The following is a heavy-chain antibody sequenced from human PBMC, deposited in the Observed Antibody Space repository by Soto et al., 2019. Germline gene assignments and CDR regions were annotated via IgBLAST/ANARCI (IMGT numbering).Heavy chain of an antibody. V-gene: IGHV4-31*03. CDR3: AIGLSVTLCDY. CDR2: IYYSGST. J-gene: IGHJ4*02. CDR1: GGSISSGGYY. D-gene: IGHD4-17*01. Sequence: QVQLQESGPGLVKPSQTLSLTCTVSGGSISSGGYYWTWIRQYQGKGLEWIGYIYYSGSTFYNPSLKSRVSISVDTSKNQFALNLSSVTAADTAVYYCAIGLSVTLCDYWGQGTLVTVSS.